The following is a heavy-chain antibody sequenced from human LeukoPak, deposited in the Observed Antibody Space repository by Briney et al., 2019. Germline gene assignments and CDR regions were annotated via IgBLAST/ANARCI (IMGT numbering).Heavy chain of an antibody. V-gene: IGHV3-74*01. Sequence: GGYLRLSCPASGFTVSTDWMQWVRQAPGKGLVWVSRINSDGSGTGFADSLNGRFTISRDNAKNILYLQMNSLRAEDTAVYYCVREFYYALCDWCQGTLVTVSS. J-gene: IGHJ4*02. CDR2: INSDGSGT. CDR1: GFTVSTDW. CDR3: VREFYYALCD. D-gene: IGHD3-16*01.